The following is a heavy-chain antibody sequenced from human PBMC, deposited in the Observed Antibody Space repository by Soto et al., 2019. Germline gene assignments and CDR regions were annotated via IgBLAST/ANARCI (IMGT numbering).Heavy chain of an antibody. V-gene: IGHV1-18*01. CDR3: ASECLLLLPDY. D-gene: IGHD3-22*01. CDR1: GYTFTNND. J-gene: IGHJ4*02. Sequence: QLQLVQSGSEVREPGASAKVSCKTSGYTFTNNDVCWVRQAPGQGLEWMGGISPYSGNTNYARKFRDRVTMTADTSTSTGYMELGSLTSDDTAVYYCASECLLLLPDYWGQGTLVTVSS. CDR2: ISPYSGNT.